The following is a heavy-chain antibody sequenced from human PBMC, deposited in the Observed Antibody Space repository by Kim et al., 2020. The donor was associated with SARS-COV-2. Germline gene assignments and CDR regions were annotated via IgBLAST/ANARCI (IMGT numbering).Heavy chain of an antibody. CDR1: GFTFSSYG. J-gene: IGHJ4*02. D-gene: IGHD1-26*01. CDR3: AKGDGGLKWELLWLCCFDS. CDR2: ISYDGSNK. V-gene: IGHV3-30*18. Sequence: GGSLRLSCAASGFTFSSYGMHWVRQAPGKGLEWVAVISYDGSNKYYADSVKGRFTISRDNSKNTLYLQMNSLRAEDTAVYYCAKGDGGLKWELLWLCCFDSWGQGTLVTVSS.